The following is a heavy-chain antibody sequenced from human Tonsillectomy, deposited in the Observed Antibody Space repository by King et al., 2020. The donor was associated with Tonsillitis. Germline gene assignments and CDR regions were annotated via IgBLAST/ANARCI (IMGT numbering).Heavy chain of an antibody. CDR1: GGSISRGGDY. CDR2: IYYSGST. CDR3: ARVRVPTVASPFDY. D-gene: IGHD4-23*01. V-gene: IGHV4-31*03. J-gene: IGHJ4*02. Sequence: QLQESGPGLVKPSQTLSLTCTVSGGSISRGGDYWSWIRQPPGKGLECIGYIYYSGSTYYNPFLKSRVTISVETSKNQFSLKLSSVTAADTAVYYCARVRVPTVASPFDYWGQGTLVTVSS.